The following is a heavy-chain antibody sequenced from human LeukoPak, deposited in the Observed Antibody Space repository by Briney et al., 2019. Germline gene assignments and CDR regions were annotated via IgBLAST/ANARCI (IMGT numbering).Heavy chain of an antibody. V-gene: IGHV4-39*01. CDR2: IYYSGST. J-gene: IGHJ4*02. Sequence: SETLSLTCTVSGGSISSSSYYWGWIRQPPGKGLEWIGSIYYSGSTYYNPSLKSRVTISVDTSKNQSSLKLSSVTAADTAVYFCARGIYYFDYWGQGTLVTVSS. CDR3: ARGIYYFDY. D-gene: IGHD1-14*01. CDR1: GGSISSSSYY.